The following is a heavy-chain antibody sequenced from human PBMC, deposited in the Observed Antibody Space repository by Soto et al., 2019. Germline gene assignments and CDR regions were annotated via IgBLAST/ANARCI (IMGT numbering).Heavy chain of an antibody. Sequence: GGSLRLSCAASGFTFSSYAMTWVRQAPGKGLEWVSGISGSGGGTYNADSVKGRFTISRDNPKNTLYLQMNSLKAEDTAVYYCAKASSYSGSGPYYYYYYMDVWGKGTTVTVSS. J-gene: IGHJ6*03. V-gene: IGHV3-23*01. CDR1: GFTFSSYA. CDR3: AKASSYSGSGPYYYYYYMDV. D-gene: IGHD5-12*01. CDR2: ISGSGGGT.